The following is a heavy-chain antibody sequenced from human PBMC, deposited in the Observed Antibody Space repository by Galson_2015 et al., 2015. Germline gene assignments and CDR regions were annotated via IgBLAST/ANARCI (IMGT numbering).Heavy chain of an antibody. V-gene: IGHV3-48*03. CDR3: ARAVFGYSYTNYGMDV. CDR1: GFTFSSYE. J-gene: IGHJ6*02. D-gene: IGHD5-18*01. CDR2: ISSSDDTI. Sequence: SLRLSCAASGFTFSSYEMNWVRQAPGKGLEWVSYISSSDDTIYYADSVKGRFTISRDNAKNSLYLQMNSLRAEDTAVYYCARAVFGYSYTNYGMDVWGQGTTVTVSS.